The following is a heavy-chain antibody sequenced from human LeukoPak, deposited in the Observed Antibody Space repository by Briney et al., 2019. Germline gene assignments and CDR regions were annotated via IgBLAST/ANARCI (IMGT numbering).Heavy chain of an antibody. Sequence: PSETLSLTCTVSGGSISSSSYYWGWIRQPPGKGLEWIGSIYYSGSTYYNPSLKSRVTISVDTSKNQFSLKLSSVTAADTAVYYCARAPRRIAVAGKALQHWGQGTLVIVSS. V-gene: IGHV4-39*01. D-gene: IGHD6-19*01. J-gene: IGHJ1*01. CDR3: ARAPRRIAVAGKALQH. CDR1: GGSISSSSYY. CDR2: IYYSGST.